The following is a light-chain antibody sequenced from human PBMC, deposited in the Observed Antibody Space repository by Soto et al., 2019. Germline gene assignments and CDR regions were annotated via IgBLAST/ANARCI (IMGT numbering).Light chain of an antibody. J-gene: IGKJ2*01. CDR3: QQYVTSPPLYT. CDR2: GGS. CDR1: QTISSRY. V-gene: IGKV3-20*01. Sequence: EIVLTQSPGTLSLSPGERATLSCRASQTISSRYLAWYQQKPGQAPRLLIYGGSIRATGIPDRFSGSGSGTDFTLTVSRLEPDDFAVYYCQQYVTSPPLYTFGQGTKLEIK.